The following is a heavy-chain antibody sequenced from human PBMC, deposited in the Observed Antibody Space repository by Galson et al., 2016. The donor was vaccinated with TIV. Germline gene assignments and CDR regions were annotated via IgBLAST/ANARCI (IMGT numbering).Heavy chain of an antibody. J-gene: IGHJ4*02. CDR2: IKQDGAYK. V-gene: IGHV3-7*01. D-gene: IGHD1-1*01. CDR1: GFTFSRHW. CDR3: ARGNDPGATYSLDY. Sequence: SLRLSCAASGFTFSRHWMSWVRQAPGKGLEWVANIKQDGAYKYYVDSVKGRFTISRDNAKNSLYLQMNSLRAEDTAVYYCARGNDPGATYSLDYWGQGTLVTVSS.